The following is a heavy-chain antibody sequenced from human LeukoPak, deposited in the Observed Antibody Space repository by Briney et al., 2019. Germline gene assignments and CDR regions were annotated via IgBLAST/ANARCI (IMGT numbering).Heavy chain of an antibody. CDR3: ARDSLSIAAEIDY. Sequence: GGSLRLSCAASGFSFSSYEMNWVRQAPGKGLEWVSYISSSSSDIYYADSVKGRFIISRDNAKNSLYLQMNSLRAEDTAVYYCARDSLSIAAEIDYWGQGTLVTVSS. D-gene: IGHD6-13*01. CDR2: ISSSSSDI. CDR1: GFSFSSYE. V-gene: IGHV3-48*03. J-gene: IGHJ4*02.